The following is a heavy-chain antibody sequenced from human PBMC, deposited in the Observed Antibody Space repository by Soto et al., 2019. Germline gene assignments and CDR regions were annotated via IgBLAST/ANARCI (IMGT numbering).Heavy chain of an antibody. CDR2: ISYDGSNK. Sequence: GGSLRLSCAASGFTFSSYAMHWVRQAPGKGLEWVAVISYDGSNKYYADSVKGRFTISRDNSKNTLYLQMNSLRAEDTAVYYCARDGLGIAAAGMSFDYWGQGTLVTVSS. CDR3: ARDGLGIAAAGMSFDY. J-gene: IGHJ4*02. D-gene: IGHD6-13*01. V-gene: IGHV3-30-3*01. CDR1: GFTFSSYA.